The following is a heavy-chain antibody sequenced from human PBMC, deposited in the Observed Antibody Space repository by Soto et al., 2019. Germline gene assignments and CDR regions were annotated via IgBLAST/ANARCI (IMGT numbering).Heavy chain of an antibody. D-gene: IGHD3-10*01. Sequence: SETLSLTCTVSGGSITSYYWSWVRQPPGQGLEWIGFIHYSGSTKYNPSLKSRVTIPVAASQNQLSLKLNSVTAADTAVYYCARESAGSHKNNWFDPWGQGTLVTVSS. J-gene: IGHJ5*02. CDR1: GGSITSYY. V-gene: IGHV4-59*01. CDR3: ARESAGSHKNNWFDP. CDR2: IHYSGST.